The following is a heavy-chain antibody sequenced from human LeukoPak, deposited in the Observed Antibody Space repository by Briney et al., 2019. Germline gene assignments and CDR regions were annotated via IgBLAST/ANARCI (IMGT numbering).Heavy chain of an antibody. CDR1: GYTFTGYY. CDR2: INPNSGGT. J-gene: IGHJ4*02. Sequence: GASVKVSCKASGYTFTGYYMHWVRQAPGQGLEWMGWINPNSGGTNYAQKFQGRVTMTRDTSISTAYMELSRLRSDDTAVYYCARDVLLWFGELSIWGQGTLVTVSS. CDR3: ARDVLLWFGELSI. D-gene: IGHD3-10*01. V-gene: IGHV1-2*02.